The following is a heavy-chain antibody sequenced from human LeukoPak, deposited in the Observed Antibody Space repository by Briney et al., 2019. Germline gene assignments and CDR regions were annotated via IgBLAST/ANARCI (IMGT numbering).Heavy chain of an antibody. Sequence: GGSLRLCCAASGYTFSNYAMSWVRQAPGKGLEWVSASSGSGGSTYYADFVKGRFTISRDNSKNTLYLQMNSLRAEDTAVYYCTKDPLIRPGYSSTWYDYWGQGTQVTVSS. V-gene: IGHV3-23*01. CDR3: TKDPLIRPGYSSTWYDY. J-gene: IGHJ4*02. D-gene: IGHD6-13*01. CDR1: GYTFSNYA. CDR2: SSGSGGST.